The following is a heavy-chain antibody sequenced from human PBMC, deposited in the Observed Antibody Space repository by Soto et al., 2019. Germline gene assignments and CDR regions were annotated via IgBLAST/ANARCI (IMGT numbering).Heavy chain of an antibody. CDR3: ARGIPPYYYDSSGYWRDNWFDP. V-gene: IGHV4-34*01. Sequence: SGTLSLTCAVYGVSFRGYYLGLVRKTPGKGVEWVGEINHSGSTNYNPSLKSRVTISVDTSKNQFSLKLSSVTAADTAVYYCARGIPPYYYDSSGYWRDNWFDPWGQGTLVTVSS. D-gene: IGHD3-22*01. J-gene: IGHJ5*02. CDR2: INHSGST. CDR1: GVSFRGYY.